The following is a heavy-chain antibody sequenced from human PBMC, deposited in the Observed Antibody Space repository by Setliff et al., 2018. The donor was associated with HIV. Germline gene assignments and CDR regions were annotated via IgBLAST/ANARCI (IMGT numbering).Heavy chain of an antibody. V-gene: IGHV3-74*03. Sequence: GGSLRLSCAASGFTFSSYGMHWVRQAPGKGLVWVSRVNSDGSSKTYADSVKGRFTISRDNAKNTLYLQMNSLRVEDTGVYYCARDLVRVSAHQDDYWGQGTLVTVSS. CDR3: ARDLVRVSAHQDDY. D-gene: IGHD2-2*01. CDR1: GFTFSSYG. CDR2: VNSDGSSK. J-gene: IGHJ4*02.